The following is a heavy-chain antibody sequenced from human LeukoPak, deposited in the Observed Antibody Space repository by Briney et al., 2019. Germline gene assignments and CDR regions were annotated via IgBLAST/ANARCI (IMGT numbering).Heavy chain of an antibody. D-gene: IGHD1-26*01. J-gene: IGHJ4*02. CDR1: GGSFSSSDYY. CDR2: IYYSGST. V-gene: IGHV4-39*07. CDR3: ARDPGASGSYLY. Sequence: PSETLSLTCTVSGGSFSSSDYYWGWIRQPPGKGLEWIGSIYYSGSTYYNPSLKSRVTISVDTSKNQFSLKLSSVTAADTAVYYCARDPGASGSYLYWGQGTLVTVSS.